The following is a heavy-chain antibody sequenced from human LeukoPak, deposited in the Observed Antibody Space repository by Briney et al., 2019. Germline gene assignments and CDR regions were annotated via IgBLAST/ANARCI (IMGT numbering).Heavy chain of an antibody. CDR1: DGSINGYY. D-gene: IGHD3-10*01. CDR2: MYSGGTT. J-gene: IGHJ3*02. V-gene: IGHV4-59*08. Sequence: SETLSLTCTVSDGSINGYYWSWIRQPPGKGLDWIGYMYSGGTTNYSPSLKSRVTISVDTSKNQFSLKLSSVTAADTAEYYCATTRRITMIGGAFDIWGQGTMVIVSS. CDR3: ATTRRITMIGGAFDI.